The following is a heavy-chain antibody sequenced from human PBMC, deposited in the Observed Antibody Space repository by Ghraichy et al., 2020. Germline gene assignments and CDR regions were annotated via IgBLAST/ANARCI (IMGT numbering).Heavy chain of an antibody. CDR2: IYYSGST. J-gene: IGHJ6*03. CDR1: GGSISSYY. Sequence: SETLSLTCTVSGGSISSYYWSWIRQPPGKGLEWIGYIYYSGSTNYNPSLKSRVTISVDTSKNQFSLKLSSVTAADTAVYYCARLGFYNWNYKYFGYSYYMDVWGKGTTVTVSS. D-gene: IGHD1-7*01. CDR3: ARLGFYNWNYKYFGYSYYMDV. V-gene: IGHV4-59*08.